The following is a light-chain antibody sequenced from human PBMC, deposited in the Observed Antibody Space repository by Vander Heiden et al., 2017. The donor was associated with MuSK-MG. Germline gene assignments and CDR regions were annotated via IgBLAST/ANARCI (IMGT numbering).Light chain of an antibody. V-gene: IGKV3-15*01. CDR1: QRVSSN. Sequence: EMVMTPSPATLSVSPGATATLSCRPSQRVSSNFDWYQQKPGQAPRPIIYGASTRATGIPASVSVSGSGTEFTLTISSLQSEDVAVAYCQQYNNWPPAYTFGQGTKLEIK. J-gene: IGKJ2*01. CDR3: QQYNNWPPAYT. CDR2: GAS.